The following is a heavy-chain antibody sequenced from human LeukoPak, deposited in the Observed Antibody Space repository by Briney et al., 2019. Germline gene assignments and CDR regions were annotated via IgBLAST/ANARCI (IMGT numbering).Heavy chain of an antibody. J-gene: IGHJ6*03. CDR2: IYSGGST. CDR3: ASTAAAGTKRYYYYYMDV. CDR1: GFSVSSNY. Sequence: GGSLRLSCAASGFSVSSNYMSWVRQAPGKGLEWVSVIYSGGSTYYADSVKGRFTISRDNSKNTLYLQMNSLRAEDTAVYYCASTAAAGTKRYYYYYMDVWGKGTTVTVSS. D-gene: IGHD6-13*01. V-gene: IGHV3-66*02.